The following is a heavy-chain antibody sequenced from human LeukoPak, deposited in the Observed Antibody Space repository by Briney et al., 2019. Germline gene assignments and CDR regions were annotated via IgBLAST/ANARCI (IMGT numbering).Heavy chain of an antibody. CDR1: GFTFSSYG. CDR3: ARLLYGSGTYYSPGYGMDV. D-gene: IGHD3-10*01. Sequence: GRSLRLSCAASGFTFSSYGMHWVRQAPGKGLEWVSSISSSSSYIYYADSVKGRFTVSRDNAKNSLFLQMNSLGAEDTAVYYCARLLYGSGTYYSPGYGMDVWGQGTTVTVSS. V-gene: IGHV3-21*01. CDR2: ISSSSSYI. J-gene: IGHJ6*02.